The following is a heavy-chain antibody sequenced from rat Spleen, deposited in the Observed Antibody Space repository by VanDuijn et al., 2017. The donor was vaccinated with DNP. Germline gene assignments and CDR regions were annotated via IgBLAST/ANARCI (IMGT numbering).Heavy chain of an antibody. CDR1: GYTITSGFD. V-gene: IGHV3-4*01. CDR2: ISYSGST. D-gene: IGHD1-3*01. J-gene: IGHJ4*01. CDR3: ARSVRATSYYALDA. Sequence: EIQLQESGPGLVKPSQSFSLTCSVTGYTITSGFDWSWIRKFPGNKMEWIGHISYSGSTSYHPSLKSRISITRDTSKNQFFLQLRSVTTEDTATYYCARSVRATSYYALDAWGQGTSVTVSS.